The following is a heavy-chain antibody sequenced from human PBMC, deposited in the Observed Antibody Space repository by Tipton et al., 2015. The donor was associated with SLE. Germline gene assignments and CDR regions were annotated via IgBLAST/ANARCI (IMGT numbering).Heavy chain of an antibody. Sequence: TLSLTCAVYGGSFSGYYWSWIRQPPGKGLEWIGEINHSGSTNYNPSLKSRVTISVDTSKNQFSLKLSSVTAADTAEYYCARGYYDSSGFDAFDIWGQGTMVTVSS. J-gene: IGHJ3*02. D-gene: IGHD3-22*01. CDR1: GGSFSGYY. V-gene: IGHV4-34*01. CDR3: ARGYYDSSGFDAFDI. CDR2: INHSGST.